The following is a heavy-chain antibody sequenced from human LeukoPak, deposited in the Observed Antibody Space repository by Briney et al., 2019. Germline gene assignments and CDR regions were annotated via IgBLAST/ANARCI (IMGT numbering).Heavy chain of an antibody. V-gene: IGHV4-61*05. Sequence: SETLSLTCTVSGGSISSSSYYWGWIRQPPGKGLEWIGRIYTSGGTNYNPSLKSRVTMSVDTSKNQFSLKLSSVTAADTAVYYCARGPTFIDYWGQGTLVTVSS. CDR1: GGSISSSSYY. D-gene: IGHD3-16*01. CDR2: IYTSGGT. J-gene: IGHJ4*02. CDR3: ARGPTFIDY.